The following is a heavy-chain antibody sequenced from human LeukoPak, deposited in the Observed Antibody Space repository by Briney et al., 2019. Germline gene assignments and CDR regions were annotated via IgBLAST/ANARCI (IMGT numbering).Heavy chain of an antibody. D-gene: IGHD2-2*01. CDR2: ISAYNGNT. CDR1: GYTFTSYG. J-gene: IGHJ4*02. Sequence: ASVKVSCKASGYTFTSYGISWVRQAPGQGLEWMGWISAYNGNTNYAQKLQGRVTMTEDTSTDTAYMELSSLRSEDTAVYYCATLLVVLSLWGQGTLVTVSS. V-gene: IGHV1-18*01. CDR3: ATLLVVLSL.